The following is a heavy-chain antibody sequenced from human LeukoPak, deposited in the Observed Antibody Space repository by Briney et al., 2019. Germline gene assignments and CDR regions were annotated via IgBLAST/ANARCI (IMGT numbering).Heavy chain of an antibody. CDR3: VREDLGIEY. J-gene: IGHJ4*02. D-gene: IGHD3/OR15-3a*01. V-gene: IGHV3-48*01. CDR2: ISSSSATI. CDR1: GFSLSAYN. Sequence: GGSLRLSCEGSGFSLSAYNMNWVRQAPGKGLESVSYISSSSATIFYADSVKGRFTISRDSSKKTLYLQMSSLRAEDTAVYYCVREDLGIEYWGQGTLVTVS.